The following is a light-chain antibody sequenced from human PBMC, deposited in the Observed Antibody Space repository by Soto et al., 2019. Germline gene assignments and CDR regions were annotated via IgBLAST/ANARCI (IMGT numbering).Light chain of an antibody. CDR2: GAS. CDR1: QSVSNNY. CDR3: QQYGISGT. Sequence: EIVLTQSPGTLSLSPGERATRSCRASQSVSNNYLAWYQQKPGQAPRLLIYGASNRATGIPDRFSGSGSGTDFTLTISRMEHEEFAVYYCQQYGISGTFGQGTKVEIK. J-gene: IGKJ1*01. V-gene: IGKV3-20*01.